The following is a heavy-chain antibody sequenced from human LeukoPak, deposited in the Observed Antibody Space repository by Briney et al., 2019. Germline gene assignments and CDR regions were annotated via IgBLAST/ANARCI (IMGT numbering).Heavy chain of an antibody. CDR3: ARVSYVRGVTVYYFDH. J-gene: IGHJ4*02. CDR1: RFTFSSYS. V-gene: IGHV3-21*01. Sequence: PGGSLRLSCAASRFTFSSYSMNWVRQAPGKGLEWVSSISSSRSYIYYADSVKGRFTISRDNAKNSLYLQMNSLRAEDTAIYYCARVSYVRGVTVYYFDHWGQGTLVTVSS. D-gene: IGHD3-10*02. CDR2: ISSSRSYI.